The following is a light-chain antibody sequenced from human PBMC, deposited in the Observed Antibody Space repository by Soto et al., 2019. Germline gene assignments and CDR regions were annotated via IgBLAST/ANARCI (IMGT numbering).Light chain of an antibody. J-gene: IGLJ1*01. CDR2: EVS. CDR1: SSDIGGYNY. Sequence: QSVLTQPPSASGSPGQSVTISCTGTSSDIGGYNYVSWYQQHPGKAPKLIIYEVSNRPSGVSNRFSGSKSGNTASLTISGLQAEDEADYYCSSYTTTDTYVFGTGTKVTVL. V-gene: IGLV2-14*01. CDR3: SSYTTTDTYV.